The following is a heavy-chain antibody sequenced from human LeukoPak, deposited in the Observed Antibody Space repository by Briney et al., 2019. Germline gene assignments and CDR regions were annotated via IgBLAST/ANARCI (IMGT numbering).Heavy chain of an antibody. V-gene: IGHV1-18*01. CDR1: GYTFTSYG. CDR2: ISAHNGNT. CDR3: ARDYHPYDYVWGSYRPSFDY. Sequence: ASVKVSCKASGYTFTSYGISWVRQAPGQGLEWMGWISAHNGNTNYAQKFQGRVTMTTDTSTYTAYMELRSLRSDDTAVHYCARDYHPYDYVWGSYRPSFDYWGQGTLVTVSS. J-gene: IGHJ4*02. D-gene: IGHD3-16*02.